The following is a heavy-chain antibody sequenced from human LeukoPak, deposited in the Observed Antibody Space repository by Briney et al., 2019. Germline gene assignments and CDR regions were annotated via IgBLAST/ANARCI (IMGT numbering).Heavy chain of an antibody. CDR2: VSDSGNAV. CDR1: GFTFSNYG. V-gene: IGHV3-48*04. D-gene: IGHD3-3*01. J-gene: IGHJ5*02. Sequence: GGSLRLSCAASGFTFSNYGMHWVRQAPGKGLEWVSYVSDSGNAVYYADSVRGRFTASRDNAKKSLYLQMTNLRADDTALYYCATEFGRDSFYSGHDTWGQGTLVTVSS. CDR3: ATEFGRDSFYSGHDT.